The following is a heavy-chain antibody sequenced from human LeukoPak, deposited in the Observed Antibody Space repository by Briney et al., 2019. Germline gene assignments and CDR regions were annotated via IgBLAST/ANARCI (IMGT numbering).Heavy chain of an antibody. V-gene: IGHV1-46*01. CDR2: INPSGGST. CDR1: GYTFTSYY. D-gene: IGHD3-22*01. J-gene: IGHJ4*02. Sequence: ASVKVSCNASGYTFTSYYMHWVRQAPGQGLEWMGIINPSGGSTSYAQNLQGRVTMTRDTSTSTVYMELSSLRSEDTAVYYCARGGVVYYDSSGYYMFDYWGQGTLVTVSS. CDR3: ARGGVVYYDSSGYYMFDY.